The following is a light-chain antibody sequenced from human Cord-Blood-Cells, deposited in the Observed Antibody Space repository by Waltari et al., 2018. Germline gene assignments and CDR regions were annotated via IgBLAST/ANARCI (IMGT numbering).Light chain of an antibody. Sequence: QSALTQPRSVSGPPGQSVTIPCTGTSSDVGGYNYVSWYQQHPGKAPKRMIYDVSKRPSGVTDRFSGSKSGNTASLTISGLQAEDEADYYCCSYAGSVVFGGGTKLTVL. J-gene: IGLJ2*01. CDR2: DVS. CDR3: CSYAGSVV. CDR1: SSDVGGYNY. V-gene: IGLV2-11*01.